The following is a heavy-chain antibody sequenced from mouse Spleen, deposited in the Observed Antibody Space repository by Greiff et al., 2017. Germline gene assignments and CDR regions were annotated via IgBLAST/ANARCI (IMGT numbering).Heavy chain of an antibody. CDR2: IDPENGDT. Sequence: EVQLQQSGAELVRSGASVKLSCTASGFNIKDYYMHWVKQRPEQGLEWIGWIDPENGDTEYAPKFQGKATMTADTSSNTAYLQLGSLTSEDTAVYYCKGDYHVPHFDYWGQGTTLTVSS. CDR1: GFNIKDYY. CDR3: KGDYHVPHFDY. V-gene: IGHV14-4*02. D-gene: IGHD1-1*01. J-gene: IGHJ2*01.